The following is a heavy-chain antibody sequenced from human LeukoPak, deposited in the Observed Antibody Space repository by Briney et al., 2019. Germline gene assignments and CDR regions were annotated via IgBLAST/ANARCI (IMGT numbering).Heavy chain of an antibody. V-gene: IGHV4-39*07. Sequence: SETLSLTCTVSGGSISSSSYYWGWIRQPQGKGLEWIGSIYYSGSTYYNPSLKSRVTISVDTSKNQFSLKLSSVTAADTAVYYCARSAGYQLLEGYYYYMDVWGKGTTVTVSS. CDR1: GGSISSSSYY. CDR2: IYYSGST. J-gene: IGHJ6*03. D-gene: IGHD2-2*01. CDR3: ARSAGYQLLEGYYYYMDV.